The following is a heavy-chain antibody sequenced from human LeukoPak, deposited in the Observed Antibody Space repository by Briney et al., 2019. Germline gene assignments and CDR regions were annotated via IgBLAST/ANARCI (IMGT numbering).Heavy chain of an antibody. J-gene: IGHJ4*02. CDR3: AKVWYCSGGSCYYFDA. Sequence: GGSFRLSCTASGFNFSNYAMRWVRQAPGKGLEWVAGLSSSGSSTYYVDSVKGRFTISRDNSKNTLYLQMNSLRADDTAVYYCAKVWYCSGGSCYYFDAWGQGTLVTVSS. V-gene: IGHV3-23*01. CDR1: GFNFSNYA. CDR2: LSSSGSST. D-gene: IGHD2-15*01.